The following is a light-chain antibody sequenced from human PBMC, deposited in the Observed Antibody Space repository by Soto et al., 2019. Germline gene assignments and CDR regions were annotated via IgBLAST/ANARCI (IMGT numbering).Light chain of an antibody. CDR3: TLYTSENTYV. CDR2: EAS. V-gene: IGLV2-18*01. CDR1: STDFVSYNR. Sequence: QSALTQPPSVSGSPGQSVPISCTGTSTDFVSYNRVSWYQQPPGTAPKLIIYEASNRPSGVPDRFSGSKSGNTASLTISGLQAADEADYCSTLYTSENTYVFGTGTKGTVL. J-gene: IGLJ1*01.